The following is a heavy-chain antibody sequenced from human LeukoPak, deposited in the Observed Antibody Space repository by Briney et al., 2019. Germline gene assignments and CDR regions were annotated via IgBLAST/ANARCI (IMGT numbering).Heavy chain of an antibody. J-gene: IGHJ6*03. V-gene: IGHV3-48*03. D-gene: IGHD6-13*01. Sequence: PGGSLRLSCAASGFTFSSYEMNWVRQAPGKGLEWVSYISSSGSTKYYADSVKGRFTISRDNSKNTLYLQMNSLRAEDTAVYYCARGPAAAGNVYYYYYMDVWGKGTTVTISS. CDR1: GFTFSSYE. CDR3: ARGPAAAGNVYYYYYMDV. CDR2: ISSSGSTK.